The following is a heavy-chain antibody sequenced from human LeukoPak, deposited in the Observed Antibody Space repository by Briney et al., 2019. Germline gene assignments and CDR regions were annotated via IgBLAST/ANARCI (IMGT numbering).Heavy chain of an antibody. V-gene: IGHV1-46*01. J-gene: IGHJ3*02. D-gene: IGHD1-1*01. CDR2: INPSGGST. Sequence: EASVKVSCKASGYTFTSYYMHWVRQAPGQGLEWMGIINPSGGSTSYAQKFQGRVTITADESTSTAYMELSSLRSEDTAVYYCARGLLDDAFDIWGQGTMVTVSS. CDR1: GYTFTSYY. CDR3: ARGLLDDAFDI.